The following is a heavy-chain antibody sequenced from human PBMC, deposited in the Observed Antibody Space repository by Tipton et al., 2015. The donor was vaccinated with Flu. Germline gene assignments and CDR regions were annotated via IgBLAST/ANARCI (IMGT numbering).Heavy chain of an antibody. D-gene: IGHD3-10*01. CDR2: INHSGSS. CDR1: GGSFSGYY. J-gene: IGHJ4*02. V-gene: IGHV4-34*01. CDR3: ARGLYGSGSYQRRYFDS. Sequence: TLSLTCAVYGGSFSGYYWSWIRQPPGKGLEWIGEINHSGSSNYNPSLESRVTISVDTSKNQFSLKLSSVTAADTAVYYCARGLYGSGSYQRRYFDSWGQGTLVTVSS.